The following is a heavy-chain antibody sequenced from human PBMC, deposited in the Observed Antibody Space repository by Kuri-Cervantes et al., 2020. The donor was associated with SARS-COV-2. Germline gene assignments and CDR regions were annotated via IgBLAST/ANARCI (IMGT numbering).Heavy chain of an antibody. V-gene: IGHV4-38-2*02. CDR1: GYSISSGYY. CDR2: INHSGST. J-gene: IGHJ5*02. CDR3: ARGQARLRGWFDP. Sequence: GSLRLSCTVSGYSISSGYYWGWIRQPPGKGLEWIGEINHSGSTNYNPSLKSRVTISVDTSKNQFSLKLSSVTAADTAVYYCARGQARLRGWFDPWGQGTLVTVSS. D-gene: IGHD6-25*01.